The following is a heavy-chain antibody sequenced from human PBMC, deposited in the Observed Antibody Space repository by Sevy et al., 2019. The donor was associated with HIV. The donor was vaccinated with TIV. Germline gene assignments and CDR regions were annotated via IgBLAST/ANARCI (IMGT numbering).Heavy chain of an antibody. J-gene: IGHJ4*02. CDR1: GVSFSSFY. D-gene: IGHD2-8*01. Sequence: SETLSLTCSVSGVSFSSFYWSWIRQPPGKGLEWIGYIYYNGTTNHNPSLRKRVTISADTSKNRVSLNLRSVTDADTAVYFCARGKVLFDYWGQGILVTVS. CDR3: ARGKVLFDY. CDR2: IYYNGTT. V-gene: IGHV4-59*01.